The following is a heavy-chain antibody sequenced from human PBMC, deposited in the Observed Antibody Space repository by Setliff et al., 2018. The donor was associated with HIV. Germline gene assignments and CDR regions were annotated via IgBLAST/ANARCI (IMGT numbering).Heavy chain of an antibody. D-gene: IGHD1-26*01. CDR3: ARLRSELGVFDY. CDR1: GGSISSGSYY. J-gene: IGHJ4*02. CDR2: IYTSGST. V-gene: IGHV4-61*09. Sequence: PSETLSLTCTVPGGSISSGSYYWSWIRQPAGKGLEWIGHIYTSGSTNYNPSLKSRVTISVDTSKNQFSLKLSSVTAADTAVYYCARLRSELGVFDYWVQGTLVTVSS.